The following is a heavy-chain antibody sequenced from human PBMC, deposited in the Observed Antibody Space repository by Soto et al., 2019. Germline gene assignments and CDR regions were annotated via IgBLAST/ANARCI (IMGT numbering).Heavy chain of an antibody. CDR2: IIPIFGTA. D-gene: IGHD6-6*01. J-gene: IGHJ4*02. V-gene: IGHV1-69*12. CDR1: GGTFSSYA. Sequence: QVQLVQSGAEVKKPGSSVKVSCKASGGTFSSYAISWVRQAPGQGLEWMGGIIPIFGTANYAQKFQGRVTITADESTSTADMELSSLRSEATAMYCCARGESIASFWFDYWGQGTLVTVSS. CDR3: ARGESIASFWFDY.